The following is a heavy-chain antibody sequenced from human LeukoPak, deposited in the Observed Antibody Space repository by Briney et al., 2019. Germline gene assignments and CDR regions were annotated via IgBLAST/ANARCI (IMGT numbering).Heavy chain of an antibody. Sequence: SETLSLTCTVSGGSISRDYWSRIRQPPGKGLEWIGYIDYAGRTTYNPSLKSRVTISVDTSKNQFSLRLSSVTAADTAVYYCARDRPGGSSLDYWGQGTLVTVSS. CDR3: ARDRPGGSSLDY. CDR2: IDYAGRT. J-gene: IGHJ4*02. D-gene: IGHD6-13*01. V-gene: IGHV4-59*01. CDR1: GGSISRDY.